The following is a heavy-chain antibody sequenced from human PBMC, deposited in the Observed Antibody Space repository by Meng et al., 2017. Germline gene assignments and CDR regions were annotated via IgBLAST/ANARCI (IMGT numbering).Heavy chain of an antibody. CDR1: GLRFTDAW. D-gene: IGHD6-13*01. J-gene: IGHJ4*02. V-gene: IGHV3-15*01. Sequence: EVHLVEAGGGLVKPGGSLRLSCVASGLRFTDAWMSWVRQAPGKGLEWVGRIKRNRDGGTIDYAARVKGRFTISRDESKNTLYLQMDSLITEDTAVYFCATGAAAADHWGQGTLVTVSS. CDR2: IKRNRDGGTI. CDR3: ATGAAAADH.